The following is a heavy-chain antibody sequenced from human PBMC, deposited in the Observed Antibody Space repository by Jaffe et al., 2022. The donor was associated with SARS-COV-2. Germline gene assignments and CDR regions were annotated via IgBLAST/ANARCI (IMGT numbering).Heavy chain of an antibody. J-gene: IGHJ4*02. D-gene: IGHD2-15*01. CDR2: FDPEDGET. Sequence: QVQLVQSGAEVKKPGASVKVSCKVSGYTLTELSMHWVRQAPGKGLEWMGGFDPEDGETIYAQKFQGRVTMTEDTSTDTAYMELSSLRSEDTAVYSCATLLSDCSGGTCYSFFHYWGQGTLVTVSS. CDR3: ATLLSDCSGGTCYSFFHY. V-gene: IGHV1-24*01. CDR1: GYTLTELS.